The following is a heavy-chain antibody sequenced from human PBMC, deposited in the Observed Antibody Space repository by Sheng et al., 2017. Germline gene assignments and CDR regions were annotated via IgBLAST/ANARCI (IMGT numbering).Heavy chain of an antibody. CDR2: ISYDGSNK. V-gene: IGHV3-30*04. CDR3: ARDERPDY. J-gene: IGHJ4*02. D-gene: IGHD1-1*01. CDR1: GFTFSSYA. Sequence: QVQLVESGGGVVQPGRSLRLSCAASGFTFSSYAMHWVRQAPGKGLEWVAVISYDGSNKYYADSVRGRFTISRDNSKNTLYVQMNSLRAEDTAVYYCARDERPDYWGQGTLVTVSS.